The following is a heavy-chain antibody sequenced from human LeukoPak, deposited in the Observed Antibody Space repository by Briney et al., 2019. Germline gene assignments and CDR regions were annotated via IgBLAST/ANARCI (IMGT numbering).Heavy chain of an antibody. V-gene: IGHV3-11*06. Sequence: GGSLRLSCAASGFTFSDYYMSWVRQAPGKGLGWVSYISSSGGYTTYADSVKGRFTISRDNAKNSLYLQMNSLRAEDTAVYYCARSRASGSLNQYYFDYWGQGTLVTVSS. CDR3: ARSRASGSLNQYYFDY. CDR2: ISSSGGYT. D-gene: IGHD1-26*01. J-gene: IGHJ4*02. CDR1: GFTFSDYY.